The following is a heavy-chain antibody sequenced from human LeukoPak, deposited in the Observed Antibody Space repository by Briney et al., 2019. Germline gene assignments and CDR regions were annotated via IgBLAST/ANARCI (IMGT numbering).Heavy chain of an antibody. D-gene: IGHD5-12*01. Sequence: GGSLRLSCAASEFTFNNYAMSWVRQAPGKGLDWDSTISGSGGTTYYADSVKGRFTISRDNSKNTPYLQMNCRKAVDTAVYYCAKRTEPTIHYFDYWGQGPLVTVP. V-gene: IGHV3-23*01. CDR1: EFTFNNYA. CDR2: ISGSGGTT. J-gene: IGHJ4*02. CDR3: AKRTEPTIHYFDY.